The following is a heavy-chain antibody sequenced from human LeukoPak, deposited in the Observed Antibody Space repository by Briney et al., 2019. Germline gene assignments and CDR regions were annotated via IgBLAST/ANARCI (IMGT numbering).Heavy chain of an antibody. CDR3: ARISLTGYAPISGYFDY. CDR2: IYYSGST. J-gene: IGHJ4*02. V-gene: IGHV4-39*07. D-gene: IGHD3-9*01. Sequence: PSETLSLTCTVSGGSISTSGSYWGWVRQPPGKGLEWIGIIYYSGSTYYNPSLKSRVTISVDTSKNQFSLKLTSLTAADTAVYYCARISLTGYAPISGYFDYWGQGTLVTVSS. CDR1: GGSISTSGSY.